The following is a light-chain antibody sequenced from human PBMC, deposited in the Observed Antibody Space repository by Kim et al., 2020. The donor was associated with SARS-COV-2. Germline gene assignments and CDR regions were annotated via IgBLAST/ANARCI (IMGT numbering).Light chain of an antibody. Sequence: ASTGGRVTITCRASQGISTYLAWYQQKPGKAPKLLISAVSTLQSGVPSRFSGSGSGTNFTLTISCLQSEDFATYYCQQYYSYPWTFGQGTKVDIK. J-gene: IGKJ1*01. CDR1: QGISTY. CDR3: QQYYSYPWT. V-gene: IGKV1-8*01. CDR2: AVS.